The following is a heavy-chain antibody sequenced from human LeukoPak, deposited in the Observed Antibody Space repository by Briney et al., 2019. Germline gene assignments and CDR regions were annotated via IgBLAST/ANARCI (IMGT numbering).Heavy chain of an antibody. V-gene: IGHV1-8*01. Sequence: GASVKVSCKASGYTFTSYDINWVRQAAGQGLEWMGWMNPNSGNTGYAQKFQGRVTMTRNTSISTAYMELSGLRSEDTAVYYCARDYYYGSGSYYNDLYYYYYYGMDVWGQGTTVTVSS. CDR3: ARDYYYGSGSYYNDLYYYYYYGMDV. CDR1: GYTFTSYD. D-gene: IGHD3-10*01. J-gene: IGHJ6*02. CDR2: MNPNSGNT.